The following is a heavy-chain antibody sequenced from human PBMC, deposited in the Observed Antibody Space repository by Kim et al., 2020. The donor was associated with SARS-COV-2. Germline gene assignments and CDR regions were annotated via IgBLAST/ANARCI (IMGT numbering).Heavy chain of an antibody. CDR1: GGTFSSYA. D-gene: IGHD3-3*01. CDR2: IIPIFGTA. CDR3: ARLALWSGYYTDHLDY. V-gene: IGHV1-69*13. Sequence: SVKVSCKASGGTFSSYAISWVRQAPGQGLEWMGGIIPIFGTANYAQKFQGRVTITADESTSTAYMELSSLRSEDTAVYYCARLALWSGYYTDHLDYWGQGTLVTVSS. J-gene: IGHJ4*02.